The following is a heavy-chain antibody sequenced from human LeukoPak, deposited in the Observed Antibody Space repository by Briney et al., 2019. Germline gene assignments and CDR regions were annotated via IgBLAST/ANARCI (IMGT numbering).Heavy chain of an antibody. CDR2: IYYSGST. CDR3: ASFAHYSSSWSLFDY. CDR1: GGSISSSSYY. V-gene: IGHV4-39*01. D-gene: IGHD6-13*01. Sequence: SETLSLTCTVSGGSISSSSYYWGWIRQPPGKGLEWIGSIYYSGSTYYNPSLKSRVTISVDTSKNQFSLKLSSVTAADTAVYYCASFAHYSSSWSLFDYWGQGTLVTVSS. J-gene: IGHJ4*02.